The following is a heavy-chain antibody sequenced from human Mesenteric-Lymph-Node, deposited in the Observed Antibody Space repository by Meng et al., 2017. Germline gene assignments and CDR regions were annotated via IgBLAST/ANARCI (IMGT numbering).Heavy chain of an antibody. CDR1: GFTFSSYW. D-gene: IGHD6-19*01. CDR2: IKQDGSEK. Sequence: GESLKISCAASGFTFSSYWMSWVRQAPGKGLEWVANIKQDGSEKKYVDSVKGRFTISRDNAKNSLYLQMNSLRAEDTAVYYCARDRKQWLVVSNDYWGQGTLVTVSS. J-gene: IGHJ4*02. V-gene: IGHV3-7*01. CDR3: ARDRKQWLVVSNDY.